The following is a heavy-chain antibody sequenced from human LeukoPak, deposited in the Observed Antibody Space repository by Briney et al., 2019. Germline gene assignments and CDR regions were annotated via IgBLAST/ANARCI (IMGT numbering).Heavy chain of an antibody. CDR1: GYNFISYY. Sequence: GASVKVSCQASGYNFISYYMHWLRPAPGQGLEWMGVINPSGGSTSYAQKFQDRLTMARGTSTSTVYMELSSLKSEDTAVYYCAREDVVLVDALRYYCYGMDVWGQGTTVTVSS. V-gene: IGHV1-46*01. D-gene: IGHD2-8*01. J-gene: IGHJ6*02. CDR2: INPSGGST. CDR3: AREDVVLVDALRYYCYGMDV.